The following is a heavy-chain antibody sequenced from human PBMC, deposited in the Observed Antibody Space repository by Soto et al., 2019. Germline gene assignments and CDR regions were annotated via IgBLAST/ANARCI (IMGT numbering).Heavy chain of an antibody. J-gene: IGHJ4*02. CDR1: GFTFSSYG. CDR2: ISGSGGST. V-gene: IGHV3-23*04. Sequence: VQLVESGGGVVQPGKSLRLSCAASGFTFSSYGIHWVRQAPGKGLEWVSAISGSGGSTYYADSVKGRFTVSRDNSKNTLYLQMNSLRAEDTAVYYCAKASRNSSGYFDYWGQGTLLTVSS. D-gene: IGHD3-22*01. CDR3: AKASRNSSGYFDY.